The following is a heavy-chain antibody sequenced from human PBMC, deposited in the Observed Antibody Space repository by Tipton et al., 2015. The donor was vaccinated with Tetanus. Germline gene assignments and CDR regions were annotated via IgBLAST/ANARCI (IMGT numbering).Heavy chain of an antibody. V-gene: IGHV3-48*02. CDR1: GYNFRNNG. CDR2: ISGTGSTI. CDR3: ARDFGAGSYRPQTGFDY. D-gene: IGHD3-10*01. Sequence: SLRLSCVASGYNFRNNGMHWVRQAPGKGLEWLSYISGTGSTIDYADSVKGRFTISRDNAKNSLYLQMNGLRDDDTAVYFCARDFGAGSYRPQTGFDYRGRGTLITVSS. J-gene: IGHJ4*02.